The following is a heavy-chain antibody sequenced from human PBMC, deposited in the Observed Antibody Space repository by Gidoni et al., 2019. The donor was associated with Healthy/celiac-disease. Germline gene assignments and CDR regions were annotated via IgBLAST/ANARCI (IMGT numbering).Heavy chain of an antibody. CDR3: AKKNSPRLLSMAYFARYYFDY. Sequence: EVQLLESGGGLVQPGGSLRLSCAASGFTFSSYAMSWVRQAPGKGLEWVSAISGSGGSTYYADSVKGRFTNSRDNSKNTLYLQMNSLRAEDTAVYYCAKKNSPRLLSMAYFARYYFDYWGQGTLVTVSS. CDR2: ISGSGGST. V-gene: IGHV3-23*01. CDR1: GFTFSSYA. D-gene: IGHD3-9*01. J-gene: IGHJ4*02.